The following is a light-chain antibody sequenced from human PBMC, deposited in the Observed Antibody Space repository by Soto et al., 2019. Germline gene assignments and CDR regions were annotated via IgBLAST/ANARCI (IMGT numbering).Light chain of an antibody. CDR1: QSVGSF. CDR3: LQRSNWPLT. J-gene: IGKJ4*01. V-gene: IGKV3-11*01. CDR2: DAS. Sequence: EIVLTQSPATLSLSPGERATLSCRASQSVGSFLAWYQQKPGQAPRLLIYDASNRATGIPARFSGSGSGTDFTLTISSLEPEDFSVYYCLQRSNWPLTFXGGTK.